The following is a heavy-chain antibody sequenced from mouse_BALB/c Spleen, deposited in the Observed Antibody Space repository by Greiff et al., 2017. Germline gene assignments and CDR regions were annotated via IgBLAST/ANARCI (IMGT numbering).Heavy chain of an antibody. CDR1: GDSITSGY. Sequence: EVKLQQSGPSLVKPSQTLSLTCSVTGDSITSGYWNWIRKFPGNKLEYMGYISYSGSTYYNPSLKSRISITRDTSKNQYYLQLNSVTTEDTATYYCARYYYGSQLAMDYWGQGTSVTVSS. D-gene: IGHD1-1*01. CDR3: ARYYYGSQLAMDY. J-gene: IGHJ4*01. V-gene: IGHV3-8*02. CDR2: ISYSGST.